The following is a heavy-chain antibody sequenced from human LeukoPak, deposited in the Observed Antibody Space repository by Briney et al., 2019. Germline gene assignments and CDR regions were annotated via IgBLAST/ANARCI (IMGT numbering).Heavy chain of an antibody. CDR3: ARGLRSIAAYPY. V-gene: IGHV4-34*01. D-gene: IGHD6-6*01. Sequence: SETLSLTCAVYGGSFSGYYWSWIRQPPGKELEWIGEINHSGSTNYNPSLKSRVTISVDTSKNQFSLKLSSVTAADTAVYYCARGLRSIAAYPYWGQGTLVTVSS. J-gene: IGHJ4*02. CDR1: GGSFSGYY. CDR2: INHSGST.